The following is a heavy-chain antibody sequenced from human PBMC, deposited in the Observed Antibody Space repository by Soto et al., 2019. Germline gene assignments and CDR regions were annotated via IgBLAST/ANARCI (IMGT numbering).Heavy chain of an antibody. CDR1: GGTFSSYA. CDR2: IIPIFGTA. V-gene: IGHV1-69*12. Sequence: QVQLVQSGAEVKKPGSSVKVSCKASGGTFSSYAISWVRQAPGQGLEWMGGIIPIFGTANYAQKFQGRVTLTADDATSTAYMELSSLRSEDTAVYYCARDPGYCSGGSCYSDYWGQGTLVTVSS. D-gene: IGHD2-15*01. CDR3: ARDPGYCSGGSCYSDY. J-gene: IGHJ4*02.